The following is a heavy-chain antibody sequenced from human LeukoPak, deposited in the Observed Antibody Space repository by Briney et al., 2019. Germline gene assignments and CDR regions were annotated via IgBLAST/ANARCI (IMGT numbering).Heavy chain of an antibody. Sequence: GGSLRLSCAASGFTFSSYSMNWVRQAPGKGLEWVSSISSSSSYMYYADSVKGRFTISRDNAKNSLYLQMNSLRAEDTAVYYCARDLRNNWFDPWGQGTLVTVSS. CDR3: ARDLRNNWFDP. J-gene: IGHJ5*02. CDR2: ISSSSSYM. CDR1: GFTFSSYS. V-gene: IGHV3-21*01.